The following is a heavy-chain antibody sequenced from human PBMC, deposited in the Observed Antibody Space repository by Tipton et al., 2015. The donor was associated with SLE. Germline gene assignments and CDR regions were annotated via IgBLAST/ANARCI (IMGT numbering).Heavy chain of an antibody. D-gene: IGHD1-26*01. CDR3: ARQWVGATLGWFDP. Sequence: TLSLTCTVSGGSISSDSYYWSWIRQPAGKGLEWFGYIYTSGSTNYNPSLKSRVTISVDTSKNQFSLKLSSVTAADTAVYYCARQWVGATLGWFDPWGQGTLVTVSS. V-gene: IGHV4-61*09. CDR1: GGSISSDSYY. CDR2: IYTSGST. J-gene: IGHJ5*02.